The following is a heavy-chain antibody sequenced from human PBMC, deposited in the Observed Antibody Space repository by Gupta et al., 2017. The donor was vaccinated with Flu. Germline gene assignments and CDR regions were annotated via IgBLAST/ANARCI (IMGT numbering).Heavy chain of an antibody. CDR3: AKDRESSDWYAGAFIY. D-gene: IGHD6-13*01. V-gene: IGHV1-18*01. Sequence: QVQLVQSGPQAQRSGALMLVSCPTSGFTFQNYGLHWVRQGPGRGLEWMGWISTYNGDTKYAQQLKGRVIITTNTSTSTAYMDVRILKSDATPFYYCAKDRESSDWYAGAFIYWGQEPWSASPQ. CDR2: ISTYNGDT. CDR1: GFTFQNYG. J-gene: IGHJ4*01.